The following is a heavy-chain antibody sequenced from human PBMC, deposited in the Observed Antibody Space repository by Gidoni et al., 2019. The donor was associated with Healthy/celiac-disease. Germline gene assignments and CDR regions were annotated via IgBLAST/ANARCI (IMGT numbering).Heavy chain of an antibody. D-gene: IGHD3-22*01. Sequence: QITLKESGPTPVKLTQTLTLTCSSSGSSLSTSGVGVGWIRQPPGKALEWPALIYLDDDKRYRPSLKSRLTITKDTSKNQVVLTMTNMDPVDTATYYCAHSYDSSGYCPFDYWGQGTLVTVSS. CDR2: IYLDDDK. J-gene: IGHJ4*02. CDR3: AHSYDSSGYCPFDY. V-gene: IGHV2-5*02. CDR1: GSSLSTSGVG.